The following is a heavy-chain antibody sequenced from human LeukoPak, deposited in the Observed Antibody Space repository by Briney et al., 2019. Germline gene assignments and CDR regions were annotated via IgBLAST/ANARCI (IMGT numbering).Heavy chain of an antibody. CDR2: INPSGGST. Sequence: ASVKVSCKASGYTFTSYYMLWVRQAPGQGLEWMGIINPSGGSTSYAQKFQGRVTMTRDMSTSTVYMELSSLRSEDTAVYYCARLPVGAIYFDDYWGQGTLVTVSS. D-gene: IGHD1-26*01. CDR3: ARLPVGAIYFDDY. J-gene: IGHJ4*02. V-gene: IGHV1-46*01. CDR1: GYTFTSYY.